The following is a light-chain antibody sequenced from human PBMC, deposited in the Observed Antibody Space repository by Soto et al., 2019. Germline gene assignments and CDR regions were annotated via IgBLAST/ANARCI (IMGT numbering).Light chain of an antibody. V-gene: IGKV1-39*01. CDR2: ASS. CDR1: QSISSF. Sequence: DIQMTQSPSSLSASVGDRVTITCRASQSISSFLNWYQQKPGKAPKLLIYASSSLQSGVPSRFSGSGSGTDFTRTISSLQPEDFATYYCQQLFMYPPTFGPGTKLYIQ. J-gene: IGKJ3*01. CDR3: QQLFMYPPT.